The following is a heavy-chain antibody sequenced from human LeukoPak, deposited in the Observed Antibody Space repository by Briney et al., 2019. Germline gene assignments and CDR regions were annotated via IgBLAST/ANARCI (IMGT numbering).Heavy chain of an antibody. CDR3: ARSGTRGWFDP. V-gene: IGHV4-34*01. Sequence: SETLSLTCTVSGGSFTSYYWSWIRQPPGKGLEWIGEINHSGSTNYNPSLKSRVTISVDTSKNQFSLKLSSVTAADTAVYYCARSGTRGWFDPWGQGTLVTVSS. CDR1: GGSFTSYY. J-gene: IGHJ5*02. D-gene: IGHD1-26*01. CDR2: INHSGST.